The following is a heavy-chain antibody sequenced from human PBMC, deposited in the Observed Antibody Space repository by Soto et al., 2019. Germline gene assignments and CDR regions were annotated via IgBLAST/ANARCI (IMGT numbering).Heavy chain of an antibody. J-gene: IGHJ6*01. CDR1: GFSLSNARMG. CDR2: IFSNDEK. Sequence: QVTLKESGPVLVKPTETLTLTCIVSGFSLSNARMGVSWIRQPPGKALEWLAHIFSNDEKSYSTSLKSRLTISKDTSKSQVVLTMTNMDPVDTATYYCARDSGEQLLGFYYYYGMDVWGQGTTVTVSS. V-gene: IGHV2-26*01. D-gene: IGHD6-19*01. CDR3: ARDSGEQLLGFYYYYGMDV.